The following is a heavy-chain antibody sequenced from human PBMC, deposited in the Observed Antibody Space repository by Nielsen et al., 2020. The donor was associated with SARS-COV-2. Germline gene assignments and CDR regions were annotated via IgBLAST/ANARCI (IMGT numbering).Heavy chain of an antibody. CDR2: IWYDGRNT. CDR1: GSSLISYG. D-gene: IGHD3-10*01. Sequence: VGSLRLSCSASGSSLISYGMHWVRQAPGKGLEWVAVIWYDGRNTYLADSVKGRFTISRDDSKNMVYLVLNSLRDADTAVYYCAREGHSQSVIVINSYVDYWGQGTLVTVSS. J-gene: IGHJ4*02. CDR3: AREGHSQSVIVINSYVDY. V-gene: IGHV3-33*01.